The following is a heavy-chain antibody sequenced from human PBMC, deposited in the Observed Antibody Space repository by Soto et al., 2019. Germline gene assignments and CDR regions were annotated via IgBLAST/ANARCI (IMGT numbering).Heavy chain of an antibody. J-gene: IGHJ4*02. CDR3: AREGQEGNDRTFDY. CDR2: ISSISSSM. CDR1: EFTFNNYG. D-gene: IGHD1-1*01. V-gene: IGHV3-48*01. Sequence: EVQLVESGGGSAQPGGSLRLSCAASEFTFNNYGMNWVRQAPGKGLEWISYISSISSSMYYADSVRGRFTISRDNAKNSLHLQMNSLRVEDTAVYYCAREGQEGNDRTFDYWGQGTLVTVSS.